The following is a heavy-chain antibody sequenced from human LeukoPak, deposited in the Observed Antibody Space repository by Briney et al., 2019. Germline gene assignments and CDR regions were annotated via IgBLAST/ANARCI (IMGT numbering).Heavy chain of an antibody. Sequence: ASVKVSCKASGYLFTGYYIYWVRQAPGQGLEWMGWISGYNGYTKNAQKFHGRVTMTTDTSTSTANMELRSLRSDDTAVYYCARGQSNRLLWVGESLSNINPFDYWGQGTLVTVSS. CDR1: GYLFTGYY. CDR2: ISGYNGYT. D-gene: IGHD3-10*01. J-gene: IGHJ4*02. CDR3: ARGQSNRLLWVGESLSNINPFDY. V-gene: IGHV1-18*04.